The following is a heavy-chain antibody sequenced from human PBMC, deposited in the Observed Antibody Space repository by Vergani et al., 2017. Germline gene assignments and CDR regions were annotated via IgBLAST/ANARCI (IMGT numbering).Heavy chain of an antibody. J-gene: IGHJ6*02. Sequence: QVQLVESGGGVVQPGGSLRLSCAASGFTFSSYGMHWVRQAPGKGLEWVAFIRYDGSNKYYADSVKGRFTIARDNSKNTLYLQMNSLRAEDTAVYYCAKDGASRGWYLMKDYYYYGMDVWGQGTTVTVSS. CDR2: IRYDGSNK. CDR3: AKDGASRGWYLMKDYYYYGMDV. V-gene: IGHV3-30*02. D-gene: IGHD6-19*01. CDR1: GFTFSSYG.